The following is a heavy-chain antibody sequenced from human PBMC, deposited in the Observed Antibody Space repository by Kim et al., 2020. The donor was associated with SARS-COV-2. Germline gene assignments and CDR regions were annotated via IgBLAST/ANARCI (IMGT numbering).Heavy chain of an antibody. J-gene: IGHJ4*02. D-gene: IGHD2-2*01. CDR1: GGTFGTYP. CDR3: ASRVFCSRGNYHDV. Sequence: SVKVSCKASGGTFGTYPISWVRQAPGQGLEWMGGIIPFFDTTNYAPKFQGRVTMTADDSTRTTYMELSSLKSGDTAVYFCASRVFCSRGNYHDVWGQGT. CDR2: IIPFFDTT. V-gene: IGHV1-69*13.